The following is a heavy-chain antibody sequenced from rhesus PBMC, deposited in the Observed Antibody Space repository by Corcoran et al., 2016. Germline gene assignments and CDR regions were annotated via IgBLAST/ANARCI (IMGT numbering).Heavy chain of an antibody. CDR2: IVPSDCDT. Sequence: EVQLVQSGAEVKRPGESLKISCKTSVYSFTSSLISWVRQMPGKGLEWMGAIVPSDCDTRYNPSFQGQVTSSADKSISTAYLQWSRLKASDTATYYCAKSPIAAAGLNYWGQGVLVTVSS. J-gene: IGHJ4*01. V-gene: IGHV5-20*01. CDR3: AKSPIAAAGLNY. CDR1: VYSFTSSL. D-gene: IGHD6S26*01.